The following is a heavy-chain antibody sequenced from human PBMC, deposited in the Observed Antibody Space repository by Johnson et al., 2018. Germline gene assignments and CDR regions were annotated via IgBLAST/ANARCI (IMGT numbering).Heavy chain of an antibody. D-gene: IGHD2-2*01. V-gene: IGHV4-34*01. CDR1: GGSLRGYY. J-gene: IGHJ5*02. CDR3: ARDPVGYCRGASCNVP. Sequence: QVQLQQWGAGLLKPSETXSLTCAVYGGSLRGYYWSWIRQAPGKGLEWSGEINHSESTNNNPSLKVRVTISVNASKNQFSLRLTSVTAADTAIYYCARDPVGYCRGASCNVPWGQGTLVTVSS. CDR2: INHSEST.